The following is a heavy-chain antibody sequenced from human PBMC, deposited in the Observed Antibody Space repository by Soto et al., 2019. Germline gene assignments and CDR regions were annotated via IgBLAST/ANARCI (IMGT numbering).Heavy chain of an antibody. CDR3: AKDGIHYYDSSGYYYEGGYFDY. CDR2: ISYDGSNK. D-gene: IGHD3-22*01. CDR1: GFTFSSYG. J-gene: IGHJ4*02. V-gene: IGHV3-30*18. Sequence: QVQLVESGGGVVQPGRSLRLSCAASGFTFSSYGMHWVRQAPGKGLEWVAVISYDGSNKYYADSVKGRFTISRDNSKNTLYLQMNSLRAEDTAVYYCAKDGIHYYDSSGYYYEGGYFDYWGQGTLVTVSS.